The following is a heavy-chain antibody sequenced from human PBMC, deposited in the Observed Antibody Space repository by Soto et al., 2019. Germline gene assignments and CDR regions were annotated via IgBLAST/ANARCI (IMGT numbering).Heavy chain of an antibody. Sequence: ASVKVSCKASGYTFTSYAMHWVRQAPGQRLEWMGWINAGNGNTKYSQKFQGRVTITRDTSASTAYMELSSLRSEDTAVYYCARAVVVTAILDYWGQGTLVTVSS. CDR3: ARAVVVTAILDY. V-gene: IGHV1-3*01. CDR2: INAGNGNT. D-gene: IGHD2-21*02. J-gene: IGHJ4*02. CDR1: GYTFTSYA.